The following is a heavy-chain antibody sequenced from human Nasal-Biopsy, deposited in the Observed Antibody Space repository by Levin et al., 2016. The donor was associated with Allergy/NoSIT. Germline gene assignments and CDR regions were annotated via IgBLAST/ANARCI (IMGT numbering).Heavy chain of an antibody. Sequence: GESLKISCTASGFTFSSYVMSWVRQAPGKGLEWIASIRESGDTTYYTDSVKGRFTISRDNSKNTLYLQMSSLRAEDTAVYYCARIRGPTTLDMIWDYWGQGTLVTVSS. J-gene: IGHJ4*02. CDR3: ARIRGPTTLDMIWDY. CDR2: IRESGDTT. D-gene: IGHD4-11*01. V-gene: IGHV3-23*01. CDR1: GFTFSSYV.